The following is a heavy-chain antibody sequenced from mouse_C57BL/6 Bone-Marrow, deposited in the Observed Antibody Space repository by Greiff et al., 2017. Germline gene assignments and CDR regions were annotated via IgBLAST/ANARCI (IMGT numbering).Heavy chain of an antibody. V-gene: IGHV1-69*01. J-gene: IGHJ2*01. CDR1: GYTFTSYW. Sequence: VQLQQPGAELVMPGASVKLSCKASGYTFTSYWMHWVKQRPGQGLEWIGEIDPSDSYTNYNQKFKGKSTLTVDKSSSTAYMQLRSLTSEDSAVYYGARRGAGPYFDYWGQGTTLTVSS. CDR2: IDPSDSYT. CDR3: ARRGAGPYFDY.